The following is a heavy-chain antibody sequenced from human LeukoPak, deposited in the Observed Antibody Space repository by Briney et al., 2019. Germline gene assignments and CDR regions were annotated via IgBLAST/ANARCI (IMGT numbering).Heavy chain of an antibody. J-gene: IGHJ4*02. D-gene: IGHD2-2*01. CDR1: GLILSGNY. CDR2: IHSSGKT. Sequence: GGSLRLSCAASGLILSGNYMGWVRQAPGKGLKWVSVIHSSGKTNYADSVQGRFTISRDNSKNTLYLQMNSLGAEDTAVYYCARERMGYCSSTSCSRPQCFDYWGQGTLVTVSS. CDR3: ARERMGYCSSTSCSRPQCFDY. V-gene: IGHV3-53*01.